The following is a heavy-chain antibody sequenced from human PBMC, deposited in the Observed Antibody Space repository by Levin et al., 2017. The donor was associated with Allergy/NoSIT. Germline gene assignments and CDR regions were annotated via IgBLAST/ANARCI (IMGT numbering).Heavy chain of an antibody. D-gene: IGHD1-26*01. Sequence: ASVKVSCKASGYTFSIFSSYGFSWVRQAPGQGLEWMGWISAYNGDTDYAQKFQGRLTMTTDTSTNTAYMELRSLRSDDTAGYYCASPRGSYLGVAFDIWGQGTKVTVSS. CDR1: GYTFSIFSSYG. CDR2: ISAYNGDT. V-gene: IGHV1-18*01. J-gene: IGHJ3*02. CDR3: ASPRGSYLGVAFDI.